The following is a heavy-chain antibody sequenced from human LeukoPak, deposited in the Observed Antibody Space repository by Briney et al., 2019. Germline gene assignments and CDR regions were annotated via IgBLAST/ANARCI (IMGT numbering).Heavy chain of an antibody. J-gene: IGHJ4*02. CDR3: ATLLTGIFDY. Sequence: SETLSLTCTVSGGSISSSSYYWGWIRQPPGKGLEWIGSIYYSGSTYYNPSLKSRVTISVDTSKNQFSLKLSSVTAADTAVYYCATLLTGIFDYWGQGTLVTVSS. CDR2: IYYSGST. D-gene: IGHD1-20*01. CDR1: GGSISSSSYY. V-gene: IGHV4-39*07.